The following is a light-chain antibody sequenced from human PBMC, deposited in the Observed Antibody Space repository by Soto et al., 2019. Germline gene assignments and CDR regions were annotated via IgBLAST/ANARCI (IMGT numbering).Light chain of an antibody. J-gene: IGKJ2*01. CDR3: QQLTNFRFT. V-gene: IGKV3-11*01. CDR1: QSVSSY. CDR2: DAS. Sequence: EIVLTQSPATLSLSPGERATLSCRASQSVSSYLAWYQQKPGQAPRLLIYDASNRATGIPARFSGSGSGTEFTLTISSLEPEDFATYYCQQLTNFRFTFGQGTKLDIK.